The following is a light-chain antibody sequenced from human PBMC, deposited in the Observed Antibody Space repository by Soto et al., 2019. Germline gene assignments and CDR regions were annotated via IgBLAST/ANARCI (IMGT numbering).Light chain of an antibody. CDR1: QIVSTI. CDR2: GAS. CDR3: QQYDKWPRT. Sequence: EVVLTQSPGTLSLSPGERATLSCRASQIVSTIFLAWYQQTRGQAPRLLIYGASTRATGVPARFSGSGSGTEFTLTISNLQSEDFAVYHCQQYDKWPRTFGQGTKVDIK. V-gene: IGKV3-15*01. J-gene: IGKJ1*01.